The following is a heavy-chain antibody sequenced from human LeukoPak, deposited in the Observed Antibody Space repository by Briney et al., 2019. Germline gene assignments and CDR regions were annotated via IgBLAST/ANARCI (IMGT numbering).Heavy chain of an antibody. Sequence: SETLSLTCTVSGGSISSYYWSWIRQPAGKGLEWIGRIYTSGSTNYNPSLKSRVTMSVDTSKNQISLKLISVTAADTAVYYCARDLRYFDSGSYYNGHFFYYGMDVWGQGTTVTVSS. D-gene: IGHD3-10*01. CDR2: IYTSGST. V-gene: IGHV4-4*07. J-gene: IGHJ6*02. CDR1: GGSISSYY. CDR3: ARDLRYFDSGSYYNGHFFYYGMDV.